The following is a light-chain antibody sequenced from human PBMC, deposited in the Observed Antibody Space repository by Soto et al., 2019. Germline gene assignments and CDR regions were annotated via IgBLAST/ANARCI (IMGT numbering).Light chain of an antibody. CDR1: KLGDKY. J-gene: IGLJ1*01. Sequence: SSELTQPPSVSVSPGQTASITCSGDKLGDKYACWYQQKPGQSPVLVIYQDSKRPSGIPERFSGSNSGNTATLTISGTQAMDEADYYCQAWDSISYVFGTGTKLTVL. CDR3: QAWDSISYV. V-gene: IGLV3-1*01. CDR2: QDS.